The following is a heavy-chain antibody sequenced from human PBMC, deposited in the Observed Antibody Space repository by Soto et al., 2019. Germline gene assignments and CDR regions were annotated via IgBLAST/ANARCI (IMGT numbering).Heavy chain of an antibody. CDR2: INTGGVT. CDR1: GFTVSSCE. Sequence: PGGSLRLSCTASGFTVSSCEMNWVRQAPGKGLEWVSYINTGGVTFYTDSVKGRFTISGDNAQNSLLLQMNRLRAEDTAVYYCTRDKGDKVAYGMDVWGQGTTVTVSS. CDR3: TRDKGDKVAYGMDV. J-gene: IGHJ6*02. D-gene: IGHD3-16*01. V-gene: IGHV3-48*03.